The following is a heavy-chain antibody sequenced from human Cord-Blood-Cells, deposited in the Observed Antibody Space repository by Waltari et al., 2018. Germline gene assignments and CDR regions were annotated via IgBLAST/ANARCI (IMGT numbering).Heavy chain of an antibody. Sequence: QVQLQASGPGLVKPSETLSLTCTVSGGSISSYYWSWIRQPPGKGLEWIGYIYYSGSTNYNPSLKSRVTISVDTSKNQFSLKLSSVTAADTAVYYCARAIAAAGAFDIWGQGTMVTVSS. CDR1: GGSISSYY. CDR3: ARAIAAAGAFDI. J-gene: IGHJ3*02. V-gene: IGHV4-59*01. CDR2: IYYSGST. D-gene: IGHD6-13*01.